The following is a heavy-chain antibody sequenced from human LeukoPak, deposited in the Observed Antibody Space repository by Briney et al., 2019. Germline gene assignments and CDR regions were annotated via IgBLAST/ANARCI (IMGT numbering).Heavy chain of an antibody. CDR2: IIPILGIA. CDR1: GGTFSSYA. CDR3: ARVREEYDILTGYYDY. V-gene: IGHV1-69*04. Sequence: SVKVSCKASGGTFSSYAISWVRQAPGQGLEWMGRIIPILGIANYAQKFQGRVTITADKSTSTGYMELSSLRSEDTAVYYCARVREEYDILTGYYDYWGQGTLVTVSS. J-gene: IGHJ4*02. D-gene: IGHD3-9*01.